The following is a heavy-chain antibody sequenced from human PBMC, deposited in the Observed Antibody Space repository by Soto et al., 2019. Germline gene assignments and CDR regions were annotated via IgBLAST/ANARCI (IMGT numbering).Heavy chain of an antibody. CDR1: GFTFSDHY. CDR2: TRNKANSYTT. Sequence: GGSLRLSCAASGFTFSDHYMAWVRQPPGKGLEWVGRTRNKANSYTTEYAASVKGRFTISRDDSKNSLYLQMNSLKTEDTAVYYCAREHRSGPYYYGMDVWGQGTTVTVSS. CDR3: AREHRSGPYYYGMDV. D-gene: IGHD2-15*01. V-gene: IGHV3-72*01. J-gene: IGHJ6*02.